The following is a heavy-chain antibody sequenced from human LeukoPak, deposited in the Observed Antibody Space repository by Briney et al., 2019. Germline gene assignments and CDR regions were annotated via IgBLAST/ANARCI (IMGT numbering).Heavy chain of an antibody. V-gene: IGHV1-18*01. CDR2: ISAYNGNT. CDR3: ARDSSWYFCYHGMDV. Sequence: EASVKVSCKASGYTFTSYGISWVRQAPGQGLEWMGWISAYNGNTNYAQKLQGRVTMTTDTSTSTAYMELRSLRSDDTAVYYCARDSSWYFCYHGMDVWGQGTTVTVSS. J-gene: IGHJ6*02. CDR1: GYTFTSYG. D-gene: IGHD6-13*01.